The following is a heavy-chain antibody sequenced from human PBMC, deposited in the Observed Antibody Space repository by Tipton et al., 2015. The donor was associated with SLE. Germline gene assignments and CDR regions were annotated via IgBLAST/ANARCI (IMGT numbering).Heavy chain of an antibody. Sequence: TLSLTCTVSGGSIRSSTYYWGWIRQPPGKGLEWIATIHYSGSTFYKPSLKSRVTISVDTSKNQFSLRVSSVTAADTAVYYCARGNDFWSGYYYYMDVWGKGTTVTVSS. J-gene: IGHJ6*03. CDR3: ARGNDFWSGYYYYMDV. D-gene: IGHD3-3*01. V-gene: IGHV4-39*07. CDR2: IHYSGST. CDR1: GGSIRSSTYY.